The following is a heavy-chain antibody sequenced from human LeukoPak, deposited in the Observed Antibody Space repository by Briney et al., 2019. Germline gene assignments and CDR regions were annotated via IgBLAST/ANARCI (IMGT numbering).Heavy chain of an antibody. CDR1: GFIFSAYE. CDR3: VSAYGGPLDH. J-gene: IGHJ4*02. V-gene: IGHV3-48*03. D-gene: IGHD3-16*01. CDR2: ISGSGDTI. Sequence: GGSLRLSCAASGFIFSAYEMNWVRQAPGKGLEWLSYISGSGDTIYYAESVKGRFTISRDNAQNSLYLQMNSLRAEDTAVYYCVSAYGGPLDHWGQGTLVTVSS.